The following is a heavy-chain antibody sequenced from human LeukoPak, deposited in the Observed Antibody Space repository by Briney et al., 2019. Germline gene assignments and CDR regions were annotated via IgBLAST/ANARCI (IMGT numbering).Heavy chain of an antibody. J-gene: IGHJ6*03. CDR2: INPNSGGT. V-gene: IGHV1-2*02. D-gene: IGHD2-2*01. Sequence: ASVKVSCKASVYTFTGYYMHWVRQAPGQGLEWMGWINPNSGGTNYAQKFQGRVTMTRDTSISTAYMELSRLRSDDTAVYYCARGYCSSTSCSYYYYYYMDVWGKGTTVTVSS. CDR3: ARGYCSSTSCSYYYYYYMDV. CDR1: VYTFTGYY.